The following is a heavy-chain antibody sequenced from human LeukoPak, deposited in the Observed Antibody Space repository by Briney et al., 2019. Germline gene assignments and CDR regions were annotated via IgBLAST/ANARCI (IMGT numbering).Heavy chain of an antibody. V-gene: IGHV3-21*01. CDR3: ARAPGYYDSSGYYYGY. Sequence: GGSLRLSCAASGFTFSSYSMNWVRQAPGKGLEWVSSISSSSSYIYYADSVKGRFTISRDNAKNSLYLQMNSLRAEDTAVYYCARAPGYYDSSGYYYGYWGQGTLVTVPS. CDR1: GFTFSSYS. CDR2: ISSSSSYI. J-gene: IGHJ4*02. D-gene: IGHD3-22*01.